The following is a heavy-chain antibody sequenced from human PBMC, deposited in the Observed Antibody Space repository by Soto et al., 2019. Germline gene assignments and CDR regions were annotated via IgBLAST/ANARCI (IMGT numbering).Heavy chain of an antibody. CDR3: ARDQLWFGDFNTWGMDV. J-gene: IGHJ6*02. V-gene: IGHV4-4*02. D-gene: IGHD3-10*01. CDR1: GGSISSSNW. CDR2: IYHSGST. Sequence: SETLSLTCAVSGGSISSSNWWSWVRQPPGKGLEWIGEIYHSGSTSYNPSLKSRVTISVDKSKNQFSLKLSSVTAADTAVYYCARDQLWFGDFNTWGMDVWGQGTTVTVSS.